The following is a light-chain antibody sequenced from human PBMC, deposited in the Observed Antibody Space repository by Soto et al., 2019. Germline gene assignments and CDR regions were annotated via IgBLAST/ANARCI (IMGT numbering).Light chain of an antibody. Sequence: EIVLTQSPATLSLSPGERATLSCRASQSVSSYLAWYQQKPGQAPRLLIYDASNRATGIPARFSGSESGTDFTLTISSLEPEDFAVYYCQQRSNWPPYTFGQGTQLEVK. CDR2: DAS. CDR3: QQRSNWPPYT. V-gene: IGKV3-11*01. J-gene: IGKJ2*01. CDR1: QSVSSY.